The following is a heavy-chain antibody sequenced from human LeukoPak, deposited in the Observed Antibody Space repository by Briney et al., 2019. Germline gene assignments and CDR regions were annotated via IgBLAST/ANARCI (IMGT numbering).Heavy chain of an antibody. CDR3: ARVIPYDFWGGYSTFDY. D-gene: IGHD3-3*01. CDR1: GFTFSSYW. J-gene: IGHJ4*02. Sequence: GGSLRLSCAASGFTFSSYWMSWVRQAPGKGLEWVANIKQDGSEKYYVDSVKGRFTISRDNAKNSLYPQMNSLRAEDTAVYYCARVIPYDFWGGYSTFDYWGQGTLVTVSS. V-gene: IGHV3-7*01. CDR2: IKQDGSEK.